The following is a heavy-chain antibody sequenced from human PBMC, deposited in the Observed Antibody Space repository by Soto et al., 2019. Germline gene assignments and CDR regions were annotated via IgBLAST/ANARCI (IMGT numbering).Heavy chain of an antibody. CDR2: ISSSGGNT. CDR1: GFTFSSYA. V-gene: IGHV3-23*01. D-gene: IGHD6-13*01. J-gene: IGHJ3*02. Sequence: GXSLRLSGAASGFTFSSYAISWVHQAPGKGLEWVSAISSSGGNTYYADSVKGRFTISRDNSKNTLYLQMNSLRAEDTAVYYCAKEKAAPGGAFDIWGQGTMVTVSS. CDR3: AKEKAAPGGAFDI.